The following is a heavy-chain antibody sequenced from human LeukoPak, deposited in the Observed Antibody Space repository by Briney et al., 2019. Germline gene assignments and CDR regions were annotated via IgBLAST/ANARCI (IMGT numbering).Heavy chain of an antibody. CDR2: IYSDGST. Sequence: GGSLRLSCAASGFTVSSNYMSWVRQAPGKGLEWVPVIYSDGSTYYADSVKGRFTISRDNSKNTLYLQINSLRAEDTAVYYCARDYNYYHSSGYWYYFDYWGQGTLVTVSS. V-gene: IGHV3-66*01. J-gene: IGHJ4*02. CDR1: GFTVSSNY. CDR3: ARDYNYYHSSGYWYYFDY. D-gene: IGHD3-22*01.